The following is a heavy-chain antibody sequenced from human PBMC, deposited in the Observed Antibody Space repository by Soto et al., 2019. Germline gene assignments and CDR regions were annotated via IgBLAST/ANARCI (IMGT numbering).Heavy chain of an antibody. CDR3: ARGAATVTPGWFDP. D-gene: IGHD4-17*01. J-gene: IGHJ5*02. CDR2: TYYTGST. CDR1: GASISSYY. Sequence: SETLSLTCTVSGASISSYYWSWIRQAPGKGLEWIGYTYYTGSTYYNPSLKSRVTISVDTSKNQFSLKLTSVTAADTAVYYCARGAATVTPGWFDPWGQGIMVTVSS. V-gene: IGHV4-59*08.